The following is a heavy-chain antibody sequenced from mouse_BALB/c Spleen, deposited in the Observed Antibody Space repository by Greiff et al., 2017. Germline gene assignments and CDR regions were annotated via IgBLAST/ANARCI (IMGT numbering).Heavy chain of an antibody. CDR3: ARETSMITDY. V-gene: IGHV1-39*01. CDR1: GYSFTDYI. J-gene: IGHJ2*01. D-gene: IGHD2-4*01. Sequence: EVQLQQTGPELVKPGASVKISCKASGYSFTDYIMLWVKQSHGKSLEWIGNINPYYGSTSYNLKFKGKATLTVDKSSSTAYMQLNSLTSEDSAVYYCARETSMITDYWGQGTTLTVSS. CDR2: INPYYGST.